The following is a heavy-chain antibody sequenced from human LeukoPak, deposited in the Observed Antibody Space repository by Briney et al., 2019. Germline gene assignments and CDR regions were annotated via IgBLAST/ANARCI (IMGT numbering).Heavy chain of an antibody. D-gene: IGHD6-13*01. CDR2: IKQDGSEK. J-gene: IGHJ4*02. V-gene: IGHV3-7*05. CDR1: GFTFSSYW. Sequence: GGSLRLSCAAPGFTFSSYWMTWVRQAPGKGLEWVANIKQDGSEKYYVDSVKGRFTISRDNVKNSLYLQMNSLEAEDTAVYYCARRGTSSSWAHFDYWGQGTLVTVSS. CDR3: ARRGTSSSWAHFDY.